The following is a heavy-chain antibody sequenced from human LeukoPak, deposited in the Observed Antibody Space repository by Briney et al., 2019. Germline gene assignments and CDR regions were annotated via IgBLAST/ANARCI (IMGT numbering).Heavy chain of an antibody. CDR3: ARGKYTVLTANDAFDI. Sequence: GGSLRLSCAASGFTFTTYNMNWVRQAPGKGLEWVSSITSGSSYAYYADSVKGRFTISRDNAKNSLHLQMNSLRAEDTALYYCARGKYTVLTANDAFDIWGQGTMVTVSS. CDR1: GFTFTTYN. V-gene: IGHV3-21*01. CDR2: ITSGSSYA. J-gene: IGHJ3*02. D-gene: IGHD4-11*01.